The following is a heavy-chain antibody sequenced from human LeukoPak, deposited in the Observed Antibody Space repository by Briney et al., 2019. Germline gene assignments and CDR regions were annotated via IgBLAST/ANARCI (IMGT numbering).Heavy chain of an antibody. CDR1: GFTFSDYY. Sequence: GGPLRLSCAASGFTFSDYYMSWIRQAPGKGLEFISYISGSGSPLYYADSVKGRFTISRDNAENSLYLQMNSLRAEDTAVYYCARVKRSYDYTFDYWGQGTLVTVSS. V-gene: IGHV3-11*01. J-gene: IGHJ4*02. D-gene: IGHD3-16*01. CDR3: ARVKRSYDYTFDY. CDR2: ISGSGSPL.